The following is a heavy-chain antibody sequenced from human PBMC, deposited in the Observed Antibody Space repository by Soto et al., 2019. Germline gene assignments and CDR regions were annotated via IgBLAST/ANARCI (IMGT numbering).Heavy chain of an antibody. D-gene: IGHD6-19*01. CDR3: ARQGPASRQIAVAGYHFDY. CDR1: GGSISSSSYY. J-gene: IGHJ4*02. Sequence: QLQLQESGPGLVKPSETLSLTCTVSGGSISSSSYYWGWIRQPPGKGLEWIGSIYYSGSTYYNPSLKSRVTISVDTSKNQFSLKLSSVTAADTAVYYCARQGPASRQIAVAGYHFDYWGQGTLVTVSS. V-gene: IGHV4-39*01. CDR2: IYYSGST.